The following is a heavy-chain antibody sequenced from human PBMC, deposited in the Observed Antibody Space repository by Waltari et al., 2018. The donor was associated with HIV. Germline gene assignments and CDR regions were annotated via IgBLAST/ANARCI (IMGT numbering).Heavy chain of an antibody. CDR1: GYTFTGYY. D-gene: IGHD4-17*01. V-gene: IGHV1-2*02. J-gene: IGHJ5*02. CDR3: ARDPRGATVTAWWFDP. Sequence: QVQLVQSGAEVKKPGASVKVSCKASGYTFTGYYMHWVRQAPGQGLEWMGWIDANSGGTNYAQKFQGRVTMTRDTSISTAYMELSRLRSDDTAVYYCARDPRGATVTAWWFDPWGQGTLVTVSS. CDR2: IDANSGGT.